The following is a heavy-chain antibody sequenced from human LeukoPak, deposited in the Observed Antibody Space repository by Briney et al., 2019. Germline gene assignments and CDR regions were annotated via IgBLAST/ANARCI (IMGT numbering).Heavy chain of an antibody. Sequence: TASETLSLTCTVSGGSISSYYWSWIRQPPGKGLEWIGYIYYSGSTNYNPSLKSRVTISVDTSKNQFSLKLSSVTAADTAVYYCARHLYGGGYYGLYYFDYWGQGTLVTVSS. V-gene: IGHV4-59*08. CDR3: ARHLYGGGYYGLYYFDY. CDR2: IYYSGST. J-gene: IGHJ4*02. CDR1: GGSISSYY. D-gene: IGHD1-26*01.